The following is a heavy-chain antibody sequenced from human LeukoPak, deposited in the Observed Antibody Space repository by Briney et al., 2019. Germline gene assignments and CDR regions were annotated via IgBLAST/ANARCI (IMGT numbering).Heavy chain of an antibody. Sequence: PSESLSLSCTVHVGSIGNSYCGSSRQPPGKGVGWLGYIYFSGSTDYNPSLKGRVTISVDTSKNQSSLELSSVTAADTAVYYCARHYSGSYSVLDYWGQGTLVTVSS. V-gene: IGHV4-59*08. CDR3: ARHYSGSYSVLDY. J-gene: IGHJ4*02. CDR1: VGSIGNSY. D-gene: IGHD1-26*01. CDR2: IYFSGST.